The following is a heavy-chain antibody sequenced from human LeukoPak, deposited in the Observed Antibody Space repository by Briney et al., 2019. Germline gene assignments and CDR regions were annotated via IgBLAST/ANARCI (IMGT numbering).Heavy chain of an antibody. CDR2: INPSAGST. Sequence: VASVKVSCRASGYTFTSHYMHWVRQAPGQGLEWMGIINPSAGSTSYPQKFQGRVTMTRDTSTSTVYMELSSLRSEDTAVYYCAAPGASGFVGNFWSGPLDFWGQGTLVTASS. CDR1: GYTFTSHY. D-gene: IGHD3-3*01. J-gene: IGHJ4*02. CDR3: AAPGASGFVGNFWSGPLDF. V-gene: IGHV1-46*01.